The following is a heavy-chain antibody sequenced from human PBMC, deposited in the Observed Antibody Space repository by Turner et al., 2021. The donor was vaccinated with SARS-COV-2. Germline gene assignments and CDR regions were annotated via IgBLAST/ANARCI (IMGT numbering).Heavy chain of an antibody. CDR3: ARGGRSSSWSDRRWENWFGP. CDR2: IIPMFGTT. V-gene: IGHV1-69*01. J-gene: IGHJ5*02. D-gene: IGHD6-13*01. Sequence: QVQLVQSGAEVKKPGSSVKVSCKSSGGTFRKYAISWVRQAPGQGLEWMGGIIPMFGTTNYAQKFQGGVTITADESTTTAYMELSSLRSEDTAVYYCARGGRSSSWSDRRWENWFGPWGQGTLVTVSS. CDR1: GGTFRKYA.